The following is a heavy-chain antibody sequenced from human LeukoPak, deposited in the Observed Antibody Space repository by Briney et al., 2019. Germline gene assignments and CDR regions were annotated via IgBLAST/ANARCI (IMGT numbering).Heavy chain of an antibody. J-gene: IGHJ4*02. CDR3: ARDSGSYYLDY. CDR1: GFTLSSYA. Sequence: GGSLRLSCAASGFTLSSYAMHWVRQAPGKGLEWVAVISYDGSNKYYADSVKGRFTISRDNSKNTLYLQMNSLRAEDTAVYYCARDSGSYYLDYWGQGTLVTVSS. CDR2: ISYDGSNK. D-gene: IGHD1-26*01. V-gene: IGHV3-30-3*01.